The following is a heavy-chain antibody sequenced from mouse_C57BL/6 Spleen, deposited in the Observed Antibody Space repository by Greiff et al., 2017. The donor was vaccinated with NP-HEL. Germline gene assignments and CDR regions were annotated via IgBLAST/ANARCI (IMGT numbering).Heavy chain of an antibody. Sequence: VKLQQPGAELVRPGSSVKLSCKASGYTFTSYWMHWVKQRPIQGLEWIGNIDPSDSETHYNQKFKDKATLTVDKSSSTAYMQLSSLTSEDSAVYYCARPNYYGSSLAWFAYWGQGTLVTVSA. D-gene: IGHD1-1*01. CDR2: IDPSDSET. CDR3: ARPNYYGSSLAWFAY. J-gene: IGHJ3*01. V-gene: IGHV1-52*01. CDR1: GYTFTSYW.